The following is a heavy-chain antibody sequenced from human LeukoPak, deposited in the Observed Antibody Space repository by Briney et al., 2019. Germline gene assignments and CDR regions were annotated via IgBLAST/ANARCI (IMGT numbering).Heavy chain of an antibody. D-gene: IGHD3-22*01. J-gene: IGHJ4*02. Sequence: ASVKVSCKASGGTFISYAISWVRQAPGQGLEWMGGIIPIFGTANYAQKFQGRVTITTDESMSTAYMELSSLRSEDTAVYYCARTALRGNYDSSGYYYGNIDYWGQGTLVTASS. CDR3: ARTALRGNYDSSGYYYGNIDY. V-gene: IGHV1-69*05. CDR1: GGTFISYA. CDR2: IIPIFGTA.